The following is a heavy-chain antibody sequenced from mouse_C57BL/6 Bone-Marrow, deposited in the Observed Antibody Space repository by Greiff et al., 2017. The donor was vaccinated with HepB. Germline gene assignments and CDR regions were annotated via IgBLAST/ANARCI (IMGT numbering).Heavy chain of an antibody. J-gene: IGHJ2*01. CDR2: ISSGSSTI. V-gene: IGHV5-17*01. CDR3: ARAYYFDY. CDR1: VFTFRDYG. Sequence: EVQGVESRGCLVNPVGSLKHPCATSVFTFRDYGMHAVRRAPEKGLEWVAYISSGSSTIYYADTVKGRFTISRDNAKNTLFLQMTSLRSEDTAMYYCARAYYFDYCGHGTPLTVSS.